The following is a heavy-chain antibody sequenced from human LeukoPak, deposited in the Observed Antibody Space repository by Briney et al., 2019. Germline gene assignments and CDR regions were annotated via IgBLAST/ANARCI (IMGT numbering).Heavy chain of an antibody. CDR1: AGSISTSSYY. Sequence: NPSETLSLTCTVSAGSISTSSYYWGWIRQPPGKGLEWIGSIYYSGSTYYNPSLKSRVTISVDTSKNQFSLKLSSVTAADTAIYYCVKVAKYYYGSETYYFFEHWGQGTPVTASS. D-gene: IGHD3-10*01. CDR2: IYYSGST. V-gene: IGHV4-39*07. J-gene: IGHJ4*02. CDR3: VKVAKYYYGSETYYFFEH.